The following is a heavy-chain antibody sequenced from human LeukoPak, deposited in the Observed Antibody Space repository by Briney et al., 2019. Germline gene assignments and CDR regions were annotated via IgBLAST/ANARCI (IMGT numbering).Heavy chain of an antibody. CDR2: IKQDGSEQ. CDR3: ARYRGWFDP. CDR1: GSTFSRYW. J-gene: IGHJ5*02. Sequence: GGSLRLSCAASGSTFSRYWMSWVRQAPGKGLEWVANIKQDGSEQYFVDSVKGRFTISRDNAKNSLYLQMNSLRAEDTAVYYCARYRGWFDPWVQGTLVTVSS. D-gene: IGHD3-16*02. V-gene: IGHV3-7*03.